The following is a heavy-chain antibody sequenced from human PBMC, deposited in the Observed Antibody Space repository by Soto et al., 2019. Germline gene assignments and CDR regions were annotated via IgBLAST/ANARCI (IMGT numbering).Heavy chain of an antibody. Sequence: QVQLQEPGPGLVKPSQTLSLTCTVSGGSISSGGYYWSWNRQHPGKGLEWIGYIYYSGSTYYNPSLKSRVTISVDTSKNQFSLKLSSVTAADTAVYYCARDFRAAAGGGAFDIWGQGTMVTVSS. CDR1: GGSISSGGYY. CDR3: ARDFRAAAGGGAFDI. V-gene: IGHV4-31*03. J-gene: IGHJ3*02. D-gene: IGHD6-13*01. CDR2: IYYSGST.